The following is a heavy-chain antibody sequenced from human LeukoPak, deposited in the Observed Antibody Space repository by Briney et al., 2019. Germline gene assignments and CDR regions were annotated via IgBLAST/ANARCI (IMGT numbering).Heavy chain of an antibody. D-gene: IGHD2-2*01. Sequence: GGSLRLSCAASGFTFTDYGMHWVRQAPGKGLEWVAVISYDGSNKYYADSVRGQFTISRDNSKNTLYLQMNSLRAADTAVYFCARSGCSSTSCYSDYWGQGTLVTVSS. J-gene: IGHJ4*02. V-gene: IGHV3-30*03. CDR2: ISYDGSNK. CDR3: ARSGCSSTSCYSDY. CDR1: GFTFTDYG.